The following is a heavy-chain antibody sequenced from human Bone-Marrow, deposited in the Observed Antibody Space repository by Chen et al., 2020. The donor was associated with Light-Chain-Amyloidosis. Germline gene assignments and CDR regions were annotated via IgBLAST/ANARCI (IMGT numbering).Heavy chain of an antibody. CDR3: ARGPSEVEWGVVKSAFAFDF. CDR2: IFRGDIT. CDR1: GASIISSEYY. D-gene: IGHD2-21*01. Sequence: QLQLQESGPGLVEPSQTLSLTCTVSGASIISSEYYWGWMRQAPGKGLEWIGSIFRGDITYYTSSLKSRVTLSVDTSNNRISLRLRSVTAGDTAIYYCARGPSEVEWGVVKSAFAFDFWGQGTMVTVSS. J-gene: IGHJ3*01. V-gene: IGHV4-39*07.